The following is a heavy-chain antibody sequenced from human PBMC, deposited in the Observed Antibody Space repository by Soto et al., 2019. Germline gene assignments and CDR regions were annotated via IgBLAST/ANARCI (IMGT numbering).Heavy chain of an antibody. D-gene: IGHD4-17*01. CDR1: GGTFSSYA. J-gene: IGHJ4*02. CDR2: IIPIFGTA. CDR3: ARSHDYGDYEAYFDY. Sequence: SVKVSCKASGGTFSSYAISWVRQAPGQGLEWMGGIIPIFGTANYAQRFQGRVTITADKSTSTAYMELSSLRSEDTAVYYCARSHDYGDYEAYFDYWGQGTLVTVSS. V-gene: IGHV1-69*06.